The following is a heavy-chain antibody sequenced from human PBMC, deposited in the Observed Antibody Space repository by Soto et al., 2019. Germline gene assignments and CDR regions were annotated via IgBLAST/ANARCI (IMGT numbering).Heavy chain of an antibody. CDR2: ISANNGNT. CDR3: ARETGVVIPVKVEFEF. D-gene: IGHD2-21*01. Sequence: VASVKVSCKASGYSFTTYSITWVRQAPGQGLEWMGWISANNGNTKYAEKFQERVIMTTDTSTSTAYLEVRSLTSDDTAVYYCARETGVVIPVKVEFEFWGQGTMVTVYS. J-gene: IGHJ4*02. CDR1: GYSFTTYS. V-gene: IGHV1-18*01.